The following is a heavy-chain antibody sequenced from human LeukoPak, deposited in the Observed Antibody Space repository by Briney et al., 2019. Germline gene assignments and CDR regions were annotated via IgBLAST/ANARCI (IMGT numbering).Heavy chain of an antibody. J-gene: IGHJ2*01. V-gene: IGHV4-38-2*02. D-gene: IGHD3-10*01. CDR2: IYHSGST. CDR1: GYSISSGYY. CDR3: ARDRGVWYFDL. Sequence: TASETLSLTCAVSGYSISSGYYWGWIRQPRGKGLEWIGSIYHSGSTYYNPSLKSRVTISVDTSKNQFSLKLSSVTAADTAVYYCARDRGVWYFDLWGRGTLVIVSS.